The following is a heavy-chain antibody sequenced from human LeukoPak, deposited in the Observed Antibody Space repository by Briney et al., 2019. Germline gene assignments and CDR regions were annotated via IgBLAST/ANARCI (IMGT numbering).Heavy chain of an antibody. D-gene: IGHD4-17*01. CDR2: ISSSSSYI. CDR1: GFTFSSYS. V-gene: IGHV3-21*01. J-gene: IGHJ5*02. Sequence: GGSLRLSCAASGFTFSSYSMNWLRQAPGKGLEWVSSISSSSSYIYYADSVRGRFTISRDNAKNSLYLQMNGLRAEDTAVYYCARETSPTVTTPWGQGTLVTVSS. CDR3: ARETSPTVTTP.